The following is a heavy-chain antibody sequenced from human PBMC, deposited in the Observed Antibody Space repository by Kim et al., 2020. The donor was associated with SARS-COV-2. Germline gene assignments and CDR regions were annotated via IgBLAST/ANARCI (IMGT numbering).Heavy chain of an antibody. Sequence: VDSVKGRFTISRDNAKNSLYLQMNSLRAEDTAVYYCATGYCSSTSCYAYYWGQGTLVTVSS. CDR3: ATGYCSSTSCYAYY. V-gene: IGHV3-7*01. J-gene: IGHJ4*02. D-gene: IGHD2-2*01.